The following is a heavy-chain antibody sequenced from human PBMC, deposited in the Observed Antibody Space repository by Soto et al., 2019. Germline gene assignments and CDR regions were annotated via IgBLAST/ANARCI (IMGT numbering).Heavy chain of an antibody. CDR1: GGSFSGYY. V-gene: IGHV4-34*01. Sequence: PSETLSLTCAVYGGSFSGYYRSWIRQPPGKGLGWIGEINHSGSTNYNPSLKSRVTISVDTSKNQFSLKLSSVTAADTAVYYCASSRGGTVVVPAAHPGSNWGQGTLVTVSS. CDR3: ASSRGGTVVVPAAHPGSN. J-gene: IGHJ4*02. D-gene: IGHD2-2*01. CDR2: INHSGST.